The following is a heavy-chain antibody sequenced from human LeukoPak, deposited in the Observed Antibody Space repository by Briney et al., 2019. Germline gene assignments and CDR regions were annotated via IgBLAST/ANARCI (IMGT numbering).Heavy chain of an antibody. CDR2: IYYSGST. CDR3: ARRVRHHSYYYSGMDV. V-gene: IGHV4-39*01. D-gene: IGHD4-23*01. J-gene: IGHJ6*02. Sequence: SETLSLTCTVSGGSISSSSYYWGWIRQPPGKGLEWIGSIYYSGSTYYNPSLKSRVTISVDTSKTQFSLKLSPVPAADTAVYYCARRVRHHSYYYSGMDVWGQGTTVTVSS. CDR1: GGSISSSSYY.